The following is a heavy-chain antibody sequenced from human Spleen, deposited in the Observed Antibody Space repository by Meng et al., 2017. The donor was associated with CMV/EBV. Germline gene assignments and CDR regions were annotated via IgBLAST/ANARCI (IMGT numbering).Heavy chain of an antibody. CDR1: GFTCSGYA. CDR3: TTFHTADSFDY. CDR2: ISYDETDK. V-gene: IGHV3-30*04. Sequence: LSCAASGFTCSGYAMHWVRQAPGKGLEWVAVISYDETDKYYADSVKGRFTISRDNSKSILYLHMNSLRAEDTAIYYCTTFHTADSFDYWGQGSLVTVSS. J-gene: IGHJ4*02. D-gene: IGHD2-21*02.